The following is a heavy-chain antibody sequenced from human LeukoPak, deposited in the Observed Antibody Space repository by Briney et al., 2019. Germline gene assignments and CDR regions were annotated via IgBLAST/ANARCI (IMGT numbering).Heavy chain of an antibody. V-gene: IGHV3-7*04. J-gene: IGHJ4*02. D-gene: IGHD3-16*01. CDR2: MNQLGNEK. Sequence: GGSLRLSCEASKFTFSGYWMSWVRQAPGKGLEWVAYMNQLGNEKNYLDSVKGRFTISRDNAKNSLYLQMTSLRAEDTAVYYCARGTYYYEFWGQGTLVTVSS. CDR1: KFTFSGYW. CDR3: ARGTYYYEF.